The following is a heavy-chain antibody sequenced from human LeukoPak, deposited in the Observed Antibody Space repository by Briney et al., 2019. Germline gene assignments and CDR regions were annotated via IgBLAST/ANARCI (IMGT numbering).Heavy chain of an antibody. CDR2: LYFSWST. D-gene: IGHD3-3*01. Sequence: SETLSLACTVSGNSISNYYWSWIRQPPGKGLELIGYLYFSWSTNYNPSLKTRVTISVDASKNQFSLKLSSVTAAYTAMYYCARGIAGEWLPIWGQGTLVTVSS. CDR1: GNSISNYY. V-gene: IGHV4-59*13. J-gene: IGHJ4*02. CDR3: ARGIAGEWLPI.